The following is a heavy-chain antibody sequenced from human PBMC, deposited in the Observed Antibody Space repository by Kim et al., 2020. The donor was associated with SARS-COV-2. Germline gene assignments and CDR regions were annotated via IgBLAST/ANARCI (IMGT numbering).Heavy chain of an antibody. CDR2: ISAAGGNT. CDR3: AKRTMYSSSWYSFDY. J-gene: IGHJ4*02. V-gene: IGHV3-23*01. Sequence: SAISAAGGNTYYADSVKGRLTISRDNSKNTLYLKMNSLRAEDTAVYYCAKRTMYSSSWYSFDYWGQGTLFTVSS. D-gene: IGHD6-13*01.